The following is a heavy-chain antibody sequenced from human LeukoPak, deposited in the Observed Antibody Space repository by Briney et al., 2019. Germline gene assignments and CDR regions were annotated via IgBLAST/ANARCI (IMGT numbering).Heavy chain of an antibody. CDR1: AGSISSSSHH. V-gene: IGHV4-39*01. J-gene: IGHJ4*02. D-gene: IGHD3-3*01. CDR2: IYYGRTA. CDR3: VRHDGRGGNTMGALDS. Sequence: SETLSLTCTVSAGSISSSSHHWGWIRQSPGKGLEWIGAIYYGRTAYYNPSLNSRVTISVATSTNQFSLQLNSVTAADTAVYYCVRHDGRGGNTMGALDSWGQGSLVTVSS.